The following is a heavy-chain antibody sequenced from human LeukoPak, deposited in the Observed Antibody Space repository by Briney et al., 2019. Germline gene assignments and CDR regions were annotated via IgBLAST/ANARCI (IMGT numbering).Heavy chain of an antibody. V-gene: IGHV3-23*01. D-gene: IGHD3-9*01. J-gene: IGHJ4*02. CDR2: ISGSGGNT. CDR1: GFTFSSYA. CDR3: ARELMYYDILTGYFPGYYFDY. Sequence: GGSLRLSCAASGFTFSSYAMSWVRQAPGKGLEWVSGISGSGGNTYYADSVRGRFTISRDNAKKTLYLQMNSLRAEDTAVYYCARELMYYDILTGYFPGYYFDYWGQGTLVTVSS.